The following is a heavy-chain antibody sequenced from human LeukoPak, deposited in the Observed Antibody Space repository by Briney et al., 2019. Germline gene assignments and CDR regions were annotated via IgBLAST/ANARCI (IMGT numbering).Heavy chain of an antibody. CDR1: GGSISSSSYY. D-gene: IGHD6-13*01. Sequence: SETLSLTCTVSGGSISSSSYYWGWIRQPPGKGLEWIGSIYYSGSTYYNPSLKSRVTISVDTSKNQFSLKLSSVTAADTAVYYCARGAIAAASVYYYYMDVWGKGTTVTVSS. J-gene: IGHJ6*03. CDR3: ARGAIAAASVYYYYMDV. V-gene: IGHV4-39*01. CDR2: IYYSGST.